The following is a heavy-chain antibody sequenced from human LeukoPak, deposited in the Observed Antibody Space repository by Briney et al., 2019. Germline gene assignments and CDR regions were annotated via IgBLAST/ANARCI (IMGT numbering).Heavy chain of an antibody. CDR3: AKGTRPFDP. V-gene: IGHV3-23*01. D-gene: IGHD6-6*01. J-gene: IGHJ5*01. CDR2: ISGGGST. Sequence: PGGSLRLSCAASGFTFSSYAMSWVRQAPGKGLEWVSAISGGGSTYYADSVKGRFTISRDNSKNTLYLQMNSLRAVDTAVYYCAKGTRPFDPWGQGTLVTVSS. CDR1: GFTFSSYA.